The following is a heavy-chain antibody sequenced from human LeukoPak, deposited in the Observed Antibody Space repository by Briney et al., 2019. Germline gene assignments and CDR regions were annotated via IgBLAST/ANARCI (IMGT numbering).Heavy chain of an antibody. V-gene: IGHV1-18*01. CDR1: GYSFTSFG. J-gene: IGHJ3*01. CDR3: ARDEQYVFDV. CDR2: ISTSKGNT. D-gene: IGHD6-19*01. Sequence: ASVKVSCKASGYSFTSFGISWVRQAPGQGLEWMGWISTSKGNTIYAQKFQDRVIMTRDTSTRTAYMELRRLRSDDTAVYYCARDEQYVFDVWGQGTRVTVSP.